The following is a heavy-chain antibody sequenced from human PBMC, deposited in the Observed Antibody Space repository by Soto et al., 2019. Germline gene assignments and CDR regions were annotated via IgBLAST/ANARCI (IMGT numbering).Heavy chain of an antibody. CDR1: GGTFSSYT. CDR2: IIPILGIA. Sequence: QVQLVQSGAEVKKPGSSVKVSCKASGGTFSSYTISWVRQAPGQGLEWMGRIIPILGIANYAQKFQGRVTITADKSTRTAYMERSSLRSEHTAVYYCAREGYCSSTSCHNTNFDYWGQGTLVTVSS. D-gene: IGHD2-2*01. V-gene: IGHV1-69*08. CDR3: AREGYCSSTSCHNTNFDY. J-gene: IGHJ4*02.